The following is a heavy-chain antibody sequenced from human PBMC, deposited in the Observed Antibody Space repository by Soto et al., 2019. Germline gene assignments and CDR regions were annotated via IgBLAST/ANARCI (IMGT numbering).Heavy chain of an antibody. J-gene: IGHJ3*01. CDR3: ASPPPPRIVFAFEL. V-gene: IGHV1-69*01. D-gene: IGHD3-22*01. CDR1: GGTLKNQA. Sequence: QVQLVQSGAEVKKPGSSVKVSCKTSGGTLKNQAITWVRQAPGQGLEWMGGFLPPVNNTHYAEKFQGRLTITADEATRTSYLELGSLTSDDPAVYFCASPPPPRIVFAFELWGHGTVVTVSS. CDR2: FLPPVNNT.